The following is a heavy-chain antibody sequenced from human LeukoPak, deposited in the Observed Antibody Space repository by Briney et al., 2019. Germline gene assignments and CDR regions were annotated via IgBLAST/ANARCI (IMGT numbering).Heavy chain of an antibody. CDR2: ISSSSSYI. J-gene: IGHJ4*02. D-gene: IGHD3-3*01. V-gene: IGHV3-21*01. Sequence: GGSLRLSCAASGFTFSSYSMNWVRQAPGKGLEWVSPISSSSSYIYYADSVKGRFTISRDNAKNSLYLQMNSLRAEDTAVYCCARSRESVLRFLEWSYFDYWGQGTLVTVSS. CDR1: GFTFSSYS. CDR3: ARSRESVLRFLEWSYFDY.